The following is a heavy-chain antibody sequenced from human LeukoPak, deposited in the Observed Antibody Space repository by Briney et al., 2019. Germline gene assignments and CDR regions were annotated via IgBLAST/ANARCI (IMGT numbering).Heavy chain of an antibody. V-gene: IGHV3-33*06. J-gene: IGHJ4*02. D-gene: IGHD1-26*01. CDR2: IWYDGSNK. Sequence: GGSLRLSCAASGFTFSSDGMHWFRQAPGKGLEWVAVIWYDGSNKYYADSVKGRFTISRDNSKNTLYLQMNSLRAEDTAVYYCAKDFGGSLDYWGQGTLVTVSS. CDR1: GFTFSSDG. CDR3: AKDFGGSLDY.